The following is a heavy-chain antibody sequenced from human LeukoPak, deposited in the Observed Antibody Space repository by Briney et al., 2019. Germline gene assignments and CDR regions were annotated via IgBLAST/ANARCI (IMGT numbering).Heavy chain of an antibody. J-gene: IGHJ3*02. CDR1: GGSFSSYY. D-gene: IGHD6-13*01. CDR2: IDYTGST. Sequence: SETLSLTCTVSGGSFSSYYWSWIRQPPGKGLEWIGYIDYTGSTNYNSSLKSRVTISGDTSKKQFSLKLSSVTAADTAVYYCARKGIAAAVGAFDIWGQGTMVTVSS. V-gene: IGHV4-59*01. CDR3: ARKGIAAAVGAFDI.